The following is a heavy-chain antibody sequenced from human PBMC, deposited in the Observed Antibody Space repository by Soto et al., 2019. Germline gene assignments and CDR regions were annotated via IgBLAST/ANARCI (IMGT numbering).Heavy chain of an antibody. CDR1: GGSISSYY. CDR3: ARVGGNSGYDLPFYYYYYMDV. D-gene: IGHD5-12*01. V-gene: IGHV4-59*01. Sequence: TSETLSLTCTVSGGSISSYYWSWIRQPPGKGLEWIGYIYYSGSTNYNPSLKSRVTISVDTSKNQFSLKLSSVTAADTVVYYCARVGGNSGYDLPFYYYYYMDVWGKGTTVTVSS. J-gene: IGHJ6*03. CDR2: IYYSGST.